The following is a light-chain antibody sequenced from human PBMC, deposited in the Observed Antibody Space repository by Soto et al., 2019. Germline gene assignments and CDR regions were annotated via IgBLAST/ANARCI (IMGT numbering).Light chain of an antibody. CDR3: QQYDIYSRT. CDR2: DAS. V-gene: IGKV1-5*01. CDR1: QSISSW. Sequence: DIQMTQSPSTLSASVGDRVTITCRASQSISSWLAWYQQKPGKAPKLLIYDASTLQSGVPSRFSGSGSGTEFTLTISSLQPDDFATYYCQQYDIYSRTFGQGTRWISN. J-gene: IGKJ1*01.